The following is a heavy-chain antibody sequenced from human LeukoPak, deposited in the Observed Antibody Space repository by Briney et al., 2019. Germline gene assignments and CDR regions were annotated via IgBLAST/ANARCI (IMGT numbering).Heavy chain of an antibody. CDR2: ISYDGSNK. V-gene: IGHV3-30*04. CDR1: GFTFSSYA. D-gene: IGHD4-17*01. Sequence: PGRSLRFSCAASGFTFSSYAMHWVRQAPGKGLEWVAVISYDGSNKYYADSVKGRFTISRDNSKNTLYLQMNSLRAEDTAVYYCAKEGTVTTFSGLGFDYWGQGTLVTVSS. CDR3: AKEGTVTTFSGLGFDY. J-gene: IGHJ4*02.